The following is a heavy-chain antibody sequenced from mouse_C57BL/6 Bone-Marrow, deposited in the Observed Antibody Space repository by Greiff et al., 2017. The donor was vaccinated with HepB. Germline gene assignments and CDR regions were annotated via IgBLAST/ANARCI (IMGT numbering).Heavy chain of an antibody. CDR1: GYAFSSSW. Sequence: QVQLQQSGPELVKPGASVKISCKASGYAFSSSWMNWVKQRPGKGLEWIGRIYPGDGDTNYNGKFKGKATLTADKSSSTAYMQLSSLTSEDSAVYFCARDLFTTVVADYFDYWGQGTTLTVSS. V-gene: IGHV1-82*01. CDR2: IYPGDGDT. D-gene: IGHD1-1*01. CDR3: ARDLFTTVVADYFDY. J-gene: IGHJ2*01.